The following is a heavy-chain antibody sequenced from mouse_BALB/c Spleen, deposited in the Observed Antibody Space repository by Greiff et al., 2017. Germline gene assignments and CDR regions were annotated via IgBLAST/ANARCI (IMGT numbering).Heavy chain of an antibody. V-gene: IGHV5-9-4*01. J-gene: IGHJ3*01. D-gene: IGHD2-1*01. CDR1: GFTFSSYA. CDR2: ISSGGSYT. Sequence: DVQLVESGGGLVKPGGSLKLSCAASGFTFSSYAMSWVRQSPEKRLEWVAEISSGGSYTYYPDTVTGRFTISRDNAKNTLYLEMSSLRSEDTAMYYCARDRDGNSFAYWGQGTLVTVSA. CDR3: ARDRDGNSFAY.